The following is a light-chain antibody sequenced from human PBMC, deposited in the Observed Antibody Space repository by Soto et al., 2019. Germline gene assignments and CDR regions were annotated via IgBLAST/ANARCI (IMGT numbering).Light chain of an antibody. CDR3: QQRTNWPLT. V-gene: IGKV3-11*01. CDR2: DAS. CDR1: QNINNY. Sequence: EVVLTQSPATLSLSPGERATLSCRASQNINNYLVWYQQKRGQAPRLLIYDASNRAPGIPARFSGSGSGTDFTLTISSLEPEDFAVYYCQQRTNWPLTFVGGTQVDIK. J-gene: IGKJ4*01.